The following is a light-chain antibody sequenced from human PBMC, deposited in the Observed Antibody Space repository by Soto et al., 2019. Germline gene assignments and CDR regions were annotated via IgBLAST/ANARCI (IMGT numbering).Light chain of an antibody. CDR2: DVN. Sequence: QSALTQPASVSGSPGQSITISCTGTSSDVGGYNYVSWYQQHPGKAPKLMIYDVNTRPSGVSNRFSGSKSGNTASLTISGLQAEDEPDYYCSSYTSSISFGGGTKLTVL. V-gene: IGLV2-14*01. CDR3: SSYTSSIS. J-gene: IGLJ2*01. CDR1: SSDVGGYNY.